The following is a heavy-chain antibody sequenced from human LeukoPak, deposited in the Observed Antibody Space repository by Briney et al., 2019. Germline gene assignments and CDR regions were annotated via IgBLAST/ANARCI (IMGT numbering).Heavy chain of an antibody. D-gene: IGHD2-21*01. V-gene: IGHV3-7*01. CDR1: GFTFSEYW. Sequence: PGGSLRLSCAVSGFTFSEYWMSWVRQAAGKGMEWVANVKEDGSEKYYVDSVKGRFTISRDNAKNSLYLQMKRLRAEATDLYYCARELKALWRDYFDYWGQGTLVTVSS. CDR3: ARELKALWRDYFDY. CDR2: VKEDGSEK. J-gene: IGHJ4*02.